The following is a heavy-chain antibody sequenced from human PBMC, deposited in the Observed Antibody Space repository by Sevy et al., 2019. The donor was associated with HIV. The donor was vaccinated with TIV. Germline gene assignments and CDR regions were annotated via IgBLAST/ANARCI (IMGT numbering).Heavy chain of an antibody. CDR2: IYPGDSDI. D-gene: IGHD3-22*01. Sequence: GESLKISCKGSGYRFISYWIGWVRRMPGKGLEWMGIIYPGDSDIRYSPSFQGQVTISADKSISTAYLQWSSLQASDTAMYFCARRGFDSSGYPQYYFDYWGQGTLVTVSS. V-gene: IGHV5-51*01. J-gene: IGHJ4*02. CDR3: ARRGFDSSGYPQYYFDY. CDR1: GYRFISYW.